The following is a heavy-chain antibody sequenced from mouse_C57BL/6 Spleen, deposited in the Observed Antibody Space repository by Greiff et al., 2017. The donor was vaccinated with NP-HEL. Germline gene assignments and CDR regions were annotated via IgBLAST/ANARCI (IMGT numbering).Heavy chain of an antibody. CDR1: GYAFSSYW. V-gene: IGHV1-80*01. CDR2: IYPGDGDT. CDR3: ARSSYSNHHWYFDV. Sequence: QVQLKQSGAELVKPGASVKISCKASGYAFSSYWMNWVKQRPGKGLEWIGQIYPGDGDTTYNGKFKGKATLTADKSSSTAYMQLSSLTSEDSAVYFCARSSYSNHHWYFDVWGTGTTVTVSS. D-gene: IGHD2-5*01. J-gene: IGHJ1*03.